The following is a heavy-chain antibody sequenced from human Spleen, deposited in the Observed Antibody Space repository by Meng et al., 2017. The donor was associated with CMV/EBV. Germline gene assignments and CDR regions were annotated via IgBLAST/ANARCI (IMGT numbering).Heavy chain of an antibody. Sequence: SLKISCAASGFTFDDYAMDWVRQAPGKGLEWVAGLNWNSGNIGYADSVKGRFTISRDNAKNSLHLQMNSLRVEDTAVYYCARDRGFSYEVREEGHWGQGTLVTVSS. CDR1: GFTFDDYA. CDR2: LNWNSGNI. J-gene: IGHJ4*02. CDR3: ARDRGFSYEVREEGH. D-gene: IGHD5-18*01. V-gene: IGHV3-9*01.